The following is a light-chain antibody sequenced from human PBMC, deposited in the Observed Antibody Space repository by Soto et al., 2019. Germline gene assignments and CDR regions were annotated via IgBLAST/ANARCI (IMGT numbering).Light chain of an antibody. V-gene: IGKV3-20*01. CDR1: QTVRSSS. CDR2: GAS. CDR3: QRSGSSPYR. Sequence: EIVVTQSPGTLSVSPGERATLSCRASQTVRSSSLAWYQQKPGQAPRLLIYGASGRATGIPDRFSGSGAGTDFTVTMSRLEPEDFAVYYCQRSGSSPYRVGQGTKLEI. J-gene: IGKJ2*01.